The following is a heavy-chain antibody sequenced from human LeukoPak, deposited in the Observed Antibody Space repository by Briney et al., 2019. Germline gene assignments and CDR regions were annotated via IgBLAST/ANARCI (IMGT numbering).Heavy chain of an antibody. CDR3: AREQNSSAGS. Sequence: PSETLSLTCTVSGGFISSSRHYWAWIRQPPGKGLEWIGSIYYSGSTYYSPSLKSRVTISVDTSKNQFSLKLSSVTAADTAVYYCAREQNSSAGSWGQGTLVTVSS. V-gene: IGHV4-39*07. CDR2: IYYSGST. J-gene: IGHJ5*02. D-gene: IGHD6-6*01. CDR1: GGFISSSRHY.